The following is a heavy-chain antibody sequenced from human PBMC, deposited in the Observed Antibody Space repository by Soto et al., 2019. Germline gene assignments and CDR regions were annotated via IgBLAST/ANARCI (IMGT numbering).Heavy chain of an antibody. CDR1: GYTFTNYG. V-gene: IGHV1-18*01. J-gene: IGHJ4*02. CDR2: ISAYNGNT. D-gene: IGHD6-19*01. CDR3: ARDPGRISTVWTQWPKPYYFDY. Sequence: ASVKVSCKASGYTFTNYGMSWVRQAPGQGLEWMGWISAYNGNTNYAQKLQGRVTMTTDTSTSTAYMELRSLRSDDTAVYYCARDPGRISTVWTQWPKPYYFDYWGQGTLVTVSS.